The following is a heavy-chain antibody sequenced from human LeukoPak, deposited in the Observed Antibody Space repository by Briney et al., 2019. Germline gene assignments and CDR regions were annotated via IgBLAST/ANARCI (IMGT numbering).Heavy chain of an antibody. CDR2: ISTSGRT. CDR3: ARDLDSSGYYHVVDS. Sequence: GGSLRLSCADSGFTFSSYAMSWVRQAPGKGLEWVSLISTSGRTHYADSVQGRFTISRDNSKNTLSLHMNSLRAEDTALYYCARDLDSSGYYHVVDSWGQGALVTVSS. D-gene: IGHD3-22*01. CDR1: GFTFSSYA. V-gene: IGHV3-23*01. J-gene: IGHJ4*02.